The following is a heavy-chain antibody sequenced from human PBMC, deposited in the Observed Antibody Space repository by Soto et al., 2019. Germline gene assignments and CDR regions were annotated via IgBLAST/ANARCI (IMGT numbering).Heavy chain of an antibody. V-gene: IGHV1-69*01. Sequence: QVQLVQSGAEVKTPGSSGKVSCKASGGTFSRYAISWVRQAPGQGLEWMGGIIPIFDTANYAQKFQGRVTITADESKSTAYMELSSLISEDTAAYYCTVLKHRPSDDNCFAPWGKGTLVTVS. J-gene: IGHJ5*02. D-gene: IGHD6-6*01. CDR3: TVLKHRPSDDNCFAP. CDR1: GGTFSRYA. CDR2: IIPIFDTA.